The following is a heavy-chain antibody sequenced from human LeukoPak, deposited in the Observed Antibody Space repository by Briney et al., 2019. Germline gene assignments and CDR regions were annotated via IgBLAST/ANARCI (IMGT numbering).Heavy chain of an antibody. V-gene: IGHV3-23*01. CDR2: ISPSGDIK. CDR1: GFTFSNHW. J-gene: IGHJ4*02. D-gene: IGHD3-3*01. Sequence: GGSLRLSCAASGFTFSNHWMSWVRQAPGKGLEWVSGISPSGDIKYYVDSVKGRFTVSRDNSKNTLYLQMNSLRAEDTAIYYCARDERLLSFLKWGQGTLVTVSS. CDR3: ARDERLLSFLK.